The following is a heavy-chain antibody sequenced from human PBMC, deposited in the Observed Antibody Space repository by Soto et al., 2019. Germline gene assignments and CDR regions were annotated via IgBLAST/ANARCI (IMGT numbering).Heavy chain of an antibody. J-gene: IGHJ3*02. CDR1: GYTFTSYY. CDR2: MNPNSGNT. Sequence: ASVKVSCKAYGYTFTSYYINWVRQATGQGLEWMGWMNPNSGNTGYAQKFQGRVTMTRNTSISTAYMELSSLRSEDTAVYYCARVFGSGGSSSSDAFDIWGQGTMVTVSS. V-gene: IGHV1-8*01. D-gene: IGHD2-15*01. CDR3: ARVFGSGGSSSSDAFDI.